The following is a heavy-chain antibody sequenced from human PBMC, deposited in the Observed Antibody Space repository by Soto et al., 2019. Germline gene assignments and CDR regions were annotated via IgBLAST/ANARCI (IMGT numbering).Heavy chain of an antibody. CDR1: GFTVSSNY. V-gene: IGHV3-66*01. CDR3: ARGLGYCSGGSCHAFDI. CDR2: IYSGGST. D-gene: IGHD2-15*01. Sequence: PGGSLRLSCAASGFTVSSNYMSWVRQAPGKGLEWVSVIYSGGSTYYADSVKGRFTISRDNSKNTLYLQMNSQRAEDTAVYYCARGLGYCSGGSCHAFDIWGQGTMVTVSS. J-gene: IGHJ3*02.